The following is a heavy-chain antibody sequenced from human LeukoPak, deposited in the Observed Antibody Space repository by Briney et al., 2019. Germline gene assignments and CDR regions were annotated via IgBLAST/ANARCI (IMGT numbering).Heavy chain of an antibody. Sequence: ASVKVSCKASGYTFNGSDYYIHWVRQAPGQGLEWMGRINPNSGGTNYAQRFQGRVTVTRDTSISTAYMELSTLRSDDAAVYYCARDKRSTAGNWFDPWGQGTLVTVSS. D-gene: IGHD1-14*01. CDR3: ARDKRSTAGNWFDP. J-gene: IGHJ5*02. CDR1: GYTFNGSDYY. CDR2: INPNSGGT. V-gene: IGHV1-2*06.